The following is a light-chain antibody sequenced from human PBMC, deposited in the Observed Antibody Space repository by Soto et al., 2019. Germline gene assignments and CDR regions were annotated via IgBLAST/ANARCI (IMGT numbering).Light chain of an antibody. CDR1: SSDVGGYNY. J-gene: IGLJ1*01. CDR2: DVR. Sequence: QSVLTQPASVSGSPGQSLTISCTGTSSDVGGYNYVSRYQQHPGKAPKLMIYDVRNRPSGVSNRFSGSKSGNTASLTISGLQAEDEADYYCSSYTSSSTLEYVFGTGTKVTVL. V-gene: IGLV2-14*01. CDR3: SSYTSSSTLEYV.